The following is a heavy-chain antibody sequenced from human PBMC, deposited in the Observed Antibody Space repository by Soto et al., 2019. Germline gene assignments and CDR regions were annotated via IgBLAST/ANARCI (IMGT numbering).Heavy chain of an antibody. CDR3: VRDNTWSFDX. CDR1: GFIFSSPW. J-gene: IGHJ4*02. Sequence: PGGSLILSCAASGFIFSSPWMHWVRQAPGNGLVGVSHIGTDGSNIWEADSVQGRFTISRDNARNRLYLQMNSLRDEDTAIYYSVRDNTWSFDXWGQGILVTVSX. V-gene: IGHV3-74*01. CDR2: IGTDGSNI. D-gene: IGHD2-8*02.